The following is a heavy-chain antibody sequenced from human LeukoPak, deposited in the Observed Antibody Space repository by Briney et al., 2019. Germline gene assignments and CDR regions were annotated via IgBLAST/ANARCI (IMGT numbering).Heavy chain of an antibody. CDR3: AIRSLEWLFIFDY. Sequence: PSETLSLTCAVSGYSISSGYYWGWIRQPPGNGLEWIGSIYHSGSTYYNPSLKSRVTISVDTSKNQFSLKLSSVTAADTAVYYCAIRSLEWLFIFDYWGQGTLVTVSS. J-gene: IGHJ4*02. CDR2: IYHSGST. V-gene: IGHV4-38-2*01. D-gene: IGHD3-3*01. CDR1: GYSISSGYY.